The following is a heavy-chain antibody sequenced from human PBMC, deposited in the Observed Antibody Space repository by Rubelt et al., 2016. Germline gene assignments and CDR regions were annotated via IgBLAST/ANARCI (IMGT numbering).Heavy chain of an antibody. Sequence: QVQLVESGGGVVQPGRSLRLSCAASGFTFSSYAMHWVRQAPGKGLEWVAVISYDGSNKYYADSVKGRFTISRDNSKNTLYLQMNSLRAEDTAVYYCAREMGGITMIPTAFDIWGQGTMVTVSS. J-gene: IGHJ3*02. CDR2: ISYDGSNK. D-gene: IGHD3-22*01. CDR1: GFTFSSYA. V-gene: IGHV3-30*04. CDR3: AREMGGITMIPTAFDI.